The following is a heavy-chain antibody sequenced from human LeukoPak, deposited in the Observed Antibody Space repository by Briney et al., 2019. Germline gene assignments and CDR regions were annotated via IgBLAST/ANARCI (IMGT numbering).Heavy chain of an antibody. D-gene: IGHD1-26*01. Sequence: SETLSLTCTVSGGSISSYYWSWIRQPPGQGLEWIGYIYYSGSTNYNPSLKSRVTISVDTSKNQFSLKLSSVTAADTAVYYCAREIYRGSSHYFDYWGQRTLVTVSS. J-gene: IGHJ4*02. V-gene: IGHV4-59*01. CDR1: GGSISSYY. CDR3: AREIYRGSSHYFDY. CDR2: IYYSGST.